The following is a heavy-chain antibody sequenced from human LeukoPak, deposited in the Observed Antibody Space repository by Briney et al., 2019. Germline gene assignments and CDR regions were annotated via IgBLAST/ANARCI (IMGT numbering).Heavy chain of an antibody. CDR2: ISDSGSTI. CDR1: GFTFSSYE. J-gene: IGHJ6*02. Sequence: GGSLRLSCAASGFTFSSYEMNWVRQAPGKGLEWVSYISDSGSTIYYADSVKGRLTISRDNAKNSLYLQMNSLRVEDTAVYYCAKEKWSRYYYGMDVWGQGTTVTVSS. V-gene: IGHV3-48*03. CDR3: AKEKWSRYYYGMDV. D-gene: IGHD2-15*01.